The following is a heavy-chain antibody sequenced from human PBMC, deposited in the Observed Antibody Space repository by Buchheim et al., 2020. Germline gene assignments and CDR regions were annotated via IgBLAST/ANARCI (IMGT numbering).Heavy chain of an antibody. J-gene: IGHJ6*02. D-gene: IGHD3-22*01. Sequence: EVQLVESGGGLVQPGGSLRLSCAASGFTVSSNYMSWVRQAPGKGLEWVSVIYSGGSTYYADSVKGRFTISRDNSKNTLYLQMNSLRAEDTAVYYCARDSLGGYYYDSHGYMDYYYGMDVWGQGTT. CDR2: IYSGGST. CDR1: GFTVSSNY. CDR3: ARDSLGGYYYDSHGYMDYYYGMDV. V-gene: IGHV3-66*01.